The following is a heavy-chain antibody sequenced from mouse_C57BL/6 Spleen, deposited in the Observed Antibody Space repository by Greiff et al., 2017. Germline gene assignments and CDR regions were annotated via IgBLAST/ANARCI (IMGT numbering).Heavy chain of an antibody. J-gene: IGHJ3*01. CDR2: LNPYNGGT. Sequence: VQLQQSGPVLVKPGASVKMSCKASGYTFTDYYMNWVKQSHGKSLEWIGVLNPYNGGTSYNQKFKGKATLTVDKSSSTAYMELNSLTSEDSAVYYCAEDYGNYDGFAYWGQGTLVTVSA. V-gene: IGHV1-19*01. D-gene: IGHD2-1*01. CDR3: AEDYGNYDGFAY. CDR1: GYTFTDYY.